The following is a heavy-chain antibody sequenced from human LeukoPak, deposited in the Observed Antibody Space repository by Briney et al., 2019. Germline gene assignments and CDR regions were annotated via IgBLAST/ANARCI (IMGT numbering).Heavy chain of an antibody. CDR3: AREKAARSLYYYYYMDV. J-gene: IGHJ6*03. CDR1: GGSFSGYY. V-gene: IGHV4-34*01. CDR2: INHSEST. D-gene: IGHD6-6*01. Sequence: PSETLSLTCAVYGGSFSGYYWSWIRQPPGKGLEWIGEINHSESTNYNPSLKSRVTISVDTSKTQFSLKLSSVTAADTAVYYCAREKAARSLYYYYYMDVWGKGTTVTVSS.